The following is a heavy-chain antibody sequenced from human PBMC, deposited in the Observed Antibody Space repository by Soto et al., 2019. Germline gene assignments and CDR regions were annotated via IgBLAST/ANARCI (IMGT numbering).Heavy chain of an antibody. CDR2: ISGSGDKT. CDR1: GFTLSNYA. D-gene: IGHD5-18*01. CDR3: AKEGYPPFFEY. V-gene: IGHV3-23*01. Sequence: PGGSLGLSCAASGFTLSNYAMSWVRQAPGKGPEWVSAISGSGDKTYYVDSVKGRFTISRDNSKNTVSLQMNSLRADDTAVYYCAKEGYPPFFEYWGQGTLVTVSS. J-gene: IGHJ4*02.